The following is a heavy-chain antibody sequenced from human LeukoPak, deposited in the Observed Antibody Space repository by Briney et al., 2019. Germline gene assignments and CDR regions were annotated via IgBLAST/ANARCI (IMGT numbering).Heavy chain of an antibody. CDR3: AKVRTYFYHGLDV. D-gene: IGHD1-14*01. J-gene: IGHJ6*02. Sequence: GGSLRLSCAASGFTFSSYWMNWVRQAPGKGLVWVSRIASDGSSTTYADSVKGRFSISRDNAKNTLYLQMNSLRVEDTAVYYCAKVRTYFYHGLDVWGQGTTVTVSS. CDR1: GFTFSSYW. CDR2: IASDGSST. V-gene: IGHV3-74*01.